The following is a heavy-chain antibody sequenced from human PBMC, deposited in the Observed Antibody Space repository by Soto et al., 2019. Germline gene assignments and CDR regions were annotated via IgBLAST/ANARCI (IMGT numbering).Heavy chain of an antibody. CDR1: GFTFSSYS. CDR3: ARDQDDPDKTITMIVDT. Sequence: PGGSLRLSCAASGFTFSSYSMNWVRQAPGKGLEWVSSISSSSSYIYYADSVKGRFTISRDNAKNSLYLQMNSLRAEDTAVYYCARDQDDPDKTITMIVDTWGQGTLVTVSS. V-gene: IGHV3-21*01. D-gene: IGHD3-22*01. CDR2: ISSSSSYI. J-gene: IGHJ5*02.